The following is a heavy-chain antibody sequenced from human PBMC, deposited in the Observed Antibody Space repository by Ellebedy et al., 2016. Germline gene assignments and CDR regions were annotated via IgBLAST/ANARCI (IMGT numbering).Heavy chain of an antibody. CDR3: ARGSYLLGLDY. CDR2: ISRSSSYM. D-gene: IGHD3-16*01. V-gene: IGHV3-21*01. Sequence: GGSLRLSCAASGLTFSSYSMNWVRQAPGKGLEWVSSISRSSSYMYYADSVKGRFTISRDNAKNSLYLQMNSLRAEDTAVYYCARGSYLLGLDYWGQGTLVTVSS. CDR1: GLTFSSYS. J-gene: IGHJ4*02.